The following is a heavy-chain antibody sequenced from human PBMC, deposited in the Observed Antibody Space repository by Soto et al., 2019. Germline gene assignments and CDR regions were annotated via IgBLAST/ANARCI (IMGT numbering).Heavy chain of an antibody. CDR3: ARPANTVADHFDL. V-gene: IGHV5-51*01. D-gene: IGHD4-17*01. Sequence: ESLKLSCQVSGYTFTIYWIGWVRQMPGKGLEWMGIIYPSDADTRYSPSFQGQDTISADQSINTAYLQWDSLKASDTAIYYCARPANTVADHFDLWGQGTPVTVSS. CDR1: GYTFTIYW. CDR2: IYPSDADT. J-gene: IGHJ4*02.